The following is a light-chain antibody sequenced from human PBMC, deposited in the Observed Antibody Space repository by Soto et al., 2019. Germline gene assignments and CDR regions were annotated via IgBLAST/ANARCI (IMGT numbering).Light chain of an antibody. Sequence: EFVLKQSPGTLSLSPGERATLSCRASQSLTNSFIAWYQQRPGQAPRLLIYDTSSRASGIPDRFSGSGSGTDFTLTISRVEPEDFAVYYCQQFGTSPTFGGGSKVDIK. J-gene: IGKJ4*01. V-gene: IGKV3-20*01. CDR3: QQFGTSPT. CDR1: QSLTNSF. CDR2: DTS.